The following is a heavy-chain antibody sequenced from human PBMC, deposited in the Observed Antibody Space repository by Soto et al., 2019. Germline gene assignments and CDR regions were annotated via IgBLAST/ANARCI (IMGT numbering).Heavy chain of an antibody. Sequence: SETLSLTCTVSGGSISSGGYYWSWIRQHPGKGLEWIGYIYYSGSTYYNPSLKSRVTISVDTSKNQFSLKLSSVTAADTAVYYCARDQSDAFDIWGRGTMVTVS. CDR3: ARDQSDAFDI. CDR1: GGSISSGGYY. J-gene: IGHJ3*02. V-gene: IGHV4-31*03. CDR2: IYYSGST.